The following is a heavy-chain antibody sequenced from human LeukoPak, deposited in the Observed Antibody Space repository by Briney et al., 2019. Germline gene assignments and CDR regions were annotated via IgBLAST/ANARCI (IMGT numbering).Heavy chain of an antibody. CDR3: ARADIAVANGDAFDI. J-gene: IGHJ3*02. D-gene: IGHD6-19*01. CDR2: IYNSGST. Sequence: SETLSLTCTVSGDSFSYFYWSWIRQPPGKGLEWIGYIYNSGSTNYNPSLKSRVTISLDTSKNQFSLKLSSVTAADTAVYYCARADIAVANGDAFDIWGQGTMVTVSS. CDR1: GDSFSYFY. V-gene: IGHV4-59*08.